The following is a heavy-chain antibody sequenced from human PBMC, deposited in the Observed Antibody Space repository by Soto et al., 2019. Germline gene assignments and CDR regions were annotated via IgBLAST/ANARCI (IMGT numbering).Heavy chain of an antibody. Sequence: GGSLRLSCAASGFTFSSYGMHWVRQAPGKGLEWVAVIWYDGSNKYYADSVKGRFTISRDNSKNTLYLQMNSLRAEDTAVYYCARDVLGSKQLGGDSFDYWGQGTLVTVSS. CDR1: GFTFSSYG. V-gene: IGHV3-33*01. D-gene: IGHD6-6*01. J-gene: IGHJ4*02. CDR2: IWYDGSNK. CDR3: ARDVLGSKQLGGDSFDY.